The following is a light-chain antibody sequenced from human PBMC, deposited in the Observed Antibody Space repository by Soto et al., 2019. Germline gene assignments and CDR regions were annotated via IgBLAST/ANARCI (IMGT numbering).Light chain of an antibody. J-gene: IGKJ1*01. CDR3: QQRSSWPWT. CDR2: DAS. V-gene: IGKV3-11*01. Sequence: EIVLTQSPATLSLSPGERAILSCRASQSVSSYLAWYQQKSGQAPRLLIYDASNRATGIPARFGGSGSGTDFTLTISSLEPEDFAVYYCQQRSSWPWTFGQGTKVEIK. CDR1: QSVSSY.